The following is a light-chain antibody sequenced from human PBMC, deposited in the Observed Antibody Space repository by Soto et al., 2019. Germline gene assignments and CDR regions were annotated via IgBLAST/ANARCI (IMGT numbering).Light chain of an antibody. CDR1: SSDVGDYDY. Sequence: QSVLTQPASVSGSPGQSITISCTGTSSDVGDYDYVSWYQQHPGKAPKLMIYEVSNRPSGVSNRFSGSKSGNTASLTIAGLQTEDEADYYCSSYTASGTQVFGTGTKVTVL. CDR2: EVS. J-gene: IGLJ1*01. CDR3: SSYTASGTQV. V-gene: IGLV2-14*01.